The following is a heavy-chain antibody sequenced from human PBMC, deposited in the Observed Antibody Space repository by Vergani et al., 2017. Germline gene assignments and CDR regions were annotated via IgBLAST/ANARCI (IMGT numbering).Heavy chain of an antibody. CDR3: TTDPRYCGDGSCYWLRDHHYYGMDV. D-gene: IGHD2-21*01. V-gene: IGHV3-15*07. CDR1: GFIFRNAW. Sequence: EVQLVESGGGIVKPGGSLRLSCVASGFIFRNAWMNWVRRTPGKGLEWVGRIKNTFDRGTKDYAAAVKGRFTISRDDSKNTLFLQMNGLKTEDIGVYYCTTDPRYCGDGSCYWLRDHHYYGMDVWGQGTTVTVSS. CDR2: IKNTFDRGTK. J-gene: IGHJ6*02.